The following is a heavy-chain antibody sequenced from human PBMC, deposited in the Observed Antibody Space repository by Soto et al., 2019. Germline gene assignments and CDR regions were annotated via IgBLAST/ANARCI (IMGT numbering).Heavy chain of an antibody. CDR2: IIPIFGTA. V-gene: IGHV1-69*01. CDR3: ARTSPYDYLWGGYNN. CDR1: GGTFSSYA. D-gene: IGHD3-16*01. Sequence: QVQLVQSGAEVKKPGSSVKVSCKASGGTFSSYAISWVRQAPGQGLEWMGGIIPIFGTASYAQKFQGRVTITADESTSTAYMELSSLRSEDTAVYYFARTSPYDYLWGGYNNWGQGTLVTVSS. J-gene: IGHJ4*02.